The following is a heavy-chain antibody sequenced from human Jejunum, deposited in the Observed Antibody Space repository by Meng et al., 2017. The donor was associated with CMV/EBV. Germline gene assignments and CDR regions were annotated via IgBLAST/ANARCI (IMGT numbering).Heavy chain of an antibody. V-gene: IGHV4-39*01. CDR3: ARRGSRGSSYWYFDL. D-gene: IGHD3-10*01. J-gene: IGHJ2*01. Sequence: SLSSSGYYWGWIRQPPGKGLEWIGTISYSGSTYYSASFKSGVTMSRDTSRNQLSLELRSVTAADMAVYYCARRGSRGSSYWYFDLWGRGTLVTVSS. CDR1: SLSSSGYY. CDR2: ISYSGST.